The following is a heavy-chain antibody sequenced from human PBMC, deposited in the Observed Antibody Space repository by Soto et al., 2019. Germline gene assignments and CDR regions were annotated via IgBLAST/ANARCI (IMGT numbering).Heavy chain of an antibody. CDR1: GFTLSSYM. V-gene: IGHV3-48*01. Sequence: PGGSLRLSCAASGFTLSSYMMNWVRQAPGQGLEWISYISNSGSSIDYADSVKGRFTISRENSKNTLYLQMNSLRTEDSAVYYCAKAGGGFGDFVHHWGQGTPVTVSS. D-gene: IGHD3-10*01. CDR3: AKAGGGFGDFVHH. CDR2: ISNSGSSI. J-gene: IGHJ4*02.